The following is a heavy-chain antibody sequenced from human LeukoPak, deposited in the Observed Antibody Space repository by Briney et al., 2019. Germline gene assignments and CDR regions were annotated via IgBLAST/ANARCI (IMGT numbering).Heavy chain of an antibody. Sequence: ASVKVSCKASGYTFTGYYMHWVRQAPGQGLEWMGWINPNSGGTNYAQKFQGRVTMTRDTSISTAYMELSRLRSDDTAVYYCAGDPVTGTTNFDYWGQGTLVTVSS. V-gene: IGHV1-2*02. CDR3: AGDPVTGTTNFDY. J-gene: IGHJ4*02. CDR2: INPNSGGT. CDR1: GYTFTGYY. D-gene: IGHD1-20*01.